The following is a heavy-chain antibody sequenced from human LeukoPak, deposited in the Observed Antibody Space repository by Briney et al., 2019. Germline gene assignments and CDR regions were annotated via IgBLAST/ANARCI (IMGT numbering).Heavy chain of an antibody. D-gene: IGHD2-15*01. CDR1: GYTFTSYD. J-gene: IGHJ4*02. Sequence: APVKVSCKASGYTFTSYDINWVQQATGQGLEWMGWMNPNSGNTGYAQKFQGRVTMTRNTSISTAYMELSSLRSEDTAVYYCARAHCSGGSCYSFQDYWGQGTLVTVSS. V-gene: IGHV1-8*01. CDR3: ARAHCSGGSCYSFQDY. CDR2: MNPNSGNT.